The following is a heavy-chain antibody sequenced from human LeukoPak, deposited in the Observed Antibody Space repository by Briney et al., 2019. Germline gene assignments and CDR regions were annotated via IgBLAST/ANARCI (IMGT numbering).Heavy chain of an antibody. CDR3: ARDMVTADAFDI. J-gene: IGHJ3*02. CDR1: GGSISSYY. D-gene: IGHD2-21*02. Sequence: PSETLSFTCTVSGGSISSYYWSWIRQPPGKGLECIGYIYYSGSTNYNPSLKSRVTISVDTSKNQFSLKLSSVTAADTAVYYCARDMVTADAFDIWGQGTMVTVSS. V-gene: IGHV4-59*01. CDR2: IYYSGST.